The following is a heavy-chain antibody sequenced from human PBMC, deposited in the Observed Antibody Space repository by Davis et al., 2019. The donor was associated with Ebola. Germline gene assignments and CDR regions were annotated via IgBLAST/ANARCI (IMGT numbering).Heavy chain of an antibody. Sequence: SETLSLTCTVSGGSISSGDYYWSWIRQPPGKGLEWIGYIYYSGSTNYNPSLKSRVTISVDTSKNQFSLKLSSVTAADTAVYYCAGTMVQGVISFDWFDPWGQGTLVTVSS. V-gene: IGHV4-61*08. J-gene: IGHJ5*02. CDR1: GGSISSGDYY. CDR3: AGTMVQGVISFDWFDP. CDR2: IYYSGST. D-gene: IGHD3-10*01.